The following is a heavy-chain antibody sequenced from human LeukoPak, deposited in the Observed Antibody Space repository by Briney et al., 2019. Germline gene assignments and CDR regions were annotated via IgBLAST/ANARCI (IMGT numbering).Heavy chain of an antibody. CDR2: IIPIFGTA. CDR1: GGTFSSYA. J-gene: IGHJ3*02. Sequence: GASVKVSCKASGGTFSSYAISWVRQAPGQGLEWMGGIIPIFGTANYAQKFQGRVTITTDESTSTAYMELSSLRSEDTAVYYCARGRSNAEHAFDIWGQGTMVTVSS. V-gene: IGHV1-69*05. CDR3: ARGRSNAEHAFDI.